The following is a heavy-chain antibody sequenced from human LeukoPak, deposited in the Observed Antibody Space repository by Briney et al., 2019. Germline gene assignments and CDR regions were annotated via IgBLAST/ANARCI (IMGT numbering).Heavy chain of an antibody. CDR2: ISYDGSNK. D-gene: IGHD3-10*01. V-gene: IGHV3-30*03. Sequence: GRSLRLSCAASGFTFSSYGMHWVRQAPGKGLEWVAVISYDGSNKYYADSVKGRFTISRDNSKNTLYLQMNSLRAEDTAVYYCVSLWFGELSNYWGQGTLVTVSS. CDR3: VSLWFGELSNY. CDR1: GFTFSSYG. J-gene: IGHJ4*02.